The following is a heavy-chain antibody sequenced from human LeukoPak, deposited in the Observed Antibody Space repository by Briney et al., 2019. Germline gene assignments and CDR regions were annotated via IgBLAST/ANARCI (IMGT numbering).Heavy chain of an antibody. V-gene: IGHV3-7*01. J-gene: IGHJ4*02. CDR3: VRDGGVSGYDLLDY. CDR1: GFTFSNYW. Sequence: GGSLRLSCPASGFTFSNYWMTWVRQAPGKGLEWVAHINQDGSEEHYMDSVKARFTISRDNANNSLSLQMNSLRAEDTAVYYCVRDGGVSGYDLLDYWGRGTLVTVSS. D-gene: IGHD5-12*01. CDR2: INQDGSEE.